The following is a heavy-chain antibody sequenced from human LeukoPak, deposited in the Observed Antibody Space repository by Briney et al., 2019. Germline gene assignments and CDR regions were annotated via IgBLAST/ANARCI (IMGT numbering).Heavy chain of an antibody. CDR2: IYYSGST. J-gene: IGHJ1*01. D-gene: IGHD5-12*01. CDR1: GFTFSSYS. V-gene: IGHV4-31*02. CDR3: AREGYAEYFQH. Sequence: LRLSCAASGFTFSSYSMNWVRQAPGKGLEWIGYIYYSGSTYYNPSLKSRVTISVDTSKNQFSLKLSSVTAADTAVYYCAREGYAEYFQHWGQGTLVTVSS.